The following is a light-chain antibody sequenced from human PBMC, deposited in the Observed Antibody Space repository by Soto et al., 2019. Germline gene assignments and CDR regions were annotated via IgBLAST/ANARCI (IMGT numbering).Light chain of an antibody. CDR2: GAS. J-gene: IGKJ1*01. Sequence: EIVLTQSPGTLSLSPGERATLSCRASQSVSGTYLAWYQRKPGQDPRLLIYGASSRATDIPNRFGGSGSGTDFTLTITTLEPEDCAVYYCQQYGSSPPTFGQGTKVEIK. CDR3: QQYGSSPPT. CDR1: QSVSGTY. V-gene: IGKV3-20*01.